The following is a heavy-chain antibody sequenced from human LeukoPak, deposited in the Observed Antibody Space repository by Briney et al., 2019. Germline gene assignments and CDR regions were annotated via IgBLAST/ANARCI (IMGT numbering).Heavy chain of an antibody. J-gene: IGHJ4*02. D-gene: IGHD1-14*01. Sequence: GGSLRLSCAASGFTFSSYWMHWVRQAPGKGLVWVSRINSDGSITTYADSVKGRFTISRDNAENTLYLQMNSLRAEDTAVYYCTRDWRNHFDYWGQGTLVTVSS. CDR3: TRDWRNHFDY. CDR1: GFTFSSYW. V-gene: IGHV3-74*01. CDR2: INSDGSIT.